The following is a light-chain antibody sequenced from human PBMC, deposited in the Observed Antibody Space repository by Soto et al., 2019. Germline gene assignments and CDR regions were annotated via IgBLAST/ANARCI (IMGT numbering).Light chain of an antibody. CDR2: LGS. CDR3: MQALQTPWT. V-gene: IGKV2-28*01. Sequence: DIVMTQSPLSLPVTPGEPASISCRSSESLLHSNGYNYLDWYLQKPGQSPQLLIFLGSNRASGVPVRFSGSGSGTDFTLKISRVEAEDVGVYYCMQALQTPWTFGQGTKVDI. J-gene: IGKJ1*01. CDR1: ESLLHSNGYNY.